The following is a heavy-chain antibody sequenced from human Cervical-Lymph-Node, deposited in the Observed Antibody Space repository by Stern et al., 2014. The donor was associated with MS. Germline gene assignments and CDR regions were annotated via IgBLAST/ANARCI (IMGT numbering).Heavy chain of an antibody. V-gene: IGHV1-18*01. CDR2: ISAYNGNT. J-gene: IGHJ5*02. CDR1: GYTFTSLG. CDR3: ASGSLEGFDP. D-gene: IGHD5-24*01. Sequence: VQLVESGGEVKKPGASVKVSCKASGYTFTSLGISWVRQAPGQGLEWMGWISAYNGNTTYAQKLQGRVTLTTDTSASTAYMELRSLTSDDTAAYYCASGSLEGFDPWGQGTLVTVSS.